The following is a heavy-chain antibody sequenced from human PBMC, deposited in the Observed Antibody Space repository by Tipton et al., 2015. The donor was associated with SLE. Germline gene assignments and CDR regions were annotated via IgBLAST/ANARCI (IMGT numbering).Heavy chain of an antibody. V-gene: IGHV4-39*01. CDR1: GGSISSSDNY. Sequence: TLSLTCTVSGGSISSSDNYWGWIRQPPGKGLEWIGSVHYSGSTYFNPSLKSRLTISADTSKNQFSLKLSSVTAADTAVYYCARGVSGYFHYCYMDVWGKGTTVTISS. J-gene: IGHJ6*03. D-gene: IGHD3-16*01. CDR3: ARGVSGYFHYCYMDV. CDR2: VHYSGST.